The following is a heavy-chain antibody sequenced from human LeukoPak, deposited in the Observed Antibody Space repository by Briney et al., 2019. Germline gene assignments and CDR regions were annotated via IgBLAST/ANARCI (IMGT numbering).Heavy chain of an antibody. D-gene: IGHD5-24*01. J-gene: IGHJ4*02. CDR1: GGTFSSYA. CDR3: ARTRGDGYNYDHFDY. Sequence: GASVKVSCKASGGTFSSYAISWVRQAPGQGLEWMGGIIPIFGTANYAQKFQGRVTITTDESTSTAYMELSSLRSEDTAVYYCARTRGDGYNYDHFDYWGQGTLVTVSS. V-gene: IGHV1-69*05. CDR2: IIPIFGTA.